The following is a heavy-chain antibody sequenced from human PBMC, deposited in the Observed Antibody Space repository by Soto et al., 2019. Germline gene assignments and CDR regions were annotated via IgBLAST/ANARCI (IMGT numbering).Heavy chain of an antibody. D-gene: IGHD4-17*01. CDR2: IYWNDDT. CDR1: GFSLTTAGAG. Sequence: QITLKESGPTLVKPTQTLTLTCTFSGFSLTTAGAGVGWIRQPPGKALEWLALIYWNDDTRYSPSLKSRLTIPKDTSKNPVVLRMTNMDPVDTATYYCAHRGYGNYPRDNWFDPWGQGILVIVSS. J-gene: IGHJ5*02. CDR3: AHRGYGNYPRDNWFDP. V-gene: IGHV2-5*01.